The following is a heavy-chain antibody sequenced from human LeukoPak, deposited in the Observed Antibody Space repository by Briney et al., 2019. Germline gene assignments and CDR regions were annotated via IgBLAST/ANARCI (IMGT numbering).Heavy chain of an antibody. Sequence: GGSLRLSCAASGFTFSSYAMHWVRQAPGKGLEWVAVLSYDGNNKYYADSVKGRFTISRDNAKNSLYLQMNSLRDEDTAVYYCARTGDSTGYYVWLDPWGQGTLVTVSS. J-gene: IGHJ5*02. CDR1: GFTFSSYA. CDR2: LSYDGNNK. CDR3: ARTGDSTGYYVWLDP. D-gene: IGHD6-19*01. V-gene: IGHV3-30*04.